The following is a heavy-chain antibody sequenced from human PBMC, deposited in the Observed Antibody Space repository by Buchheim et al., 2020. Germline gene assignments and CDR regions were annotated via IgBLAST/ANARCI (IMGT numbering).Heavy chain of an antibody. V-gene: IGHV3-48*03. Sequence: EVQLVESGGGLVQPGGSLRLSCAASGFTFSSYEMNWVRQAPGKGLEWVSYITSGGTTIYYAGSVKGRFTISRDNAQNPLYLQMNNLRAEDTAIYYCGGGSYFDYWGQGTL. CDR3: GGGSYFDY. J-gene: IGHJ4*02. CDR2: ITSGGTTI. D-gene: IGHD3-16*01. CDR1: GFTFSSYE.